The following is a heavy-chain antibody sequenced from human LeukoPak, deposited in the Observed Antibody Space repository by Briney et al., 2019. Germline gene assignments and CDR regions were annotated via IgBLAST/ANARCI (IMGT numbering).Heavy chain of an antibody. CDR2: TYYRSKWYN. CDR1: GDSVSSNSAA. V-gene: IGHV6-1*01. D-gene: IGHD6-13*01. CDR3: AREVMAAAASRDYYYYYYMDV. J-gene: IGHJ6*03. Sequence: SQTLSLTCAISGDSVSSNSAAWNWIRQSPSRGLEWLGRTYYRSKWYNDYAVSVKSRITINPDTSKNQFSPQLNSVTPEDTAVYYCAREVMAAAASRDYYYYYYMDVWGKGTTVTVSS.